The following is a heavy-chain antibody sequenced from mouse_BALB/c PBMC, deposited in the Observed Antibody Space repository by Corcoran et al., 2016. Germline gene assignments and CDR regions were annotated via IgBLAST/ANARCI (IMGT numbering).Heavy chain of an antibody. CDR1: GYSFTGYT. D-gene: IGHD1-1*01. CDR2: INPYNGGT. CDR3: AKDYYGSSYVFAY. V-gene: IGHV1-18*01. Sequence: VQLRQSGPELLKPGASMKISCKASGYSFTGYTMNWVKQSHGKNLEWIGLINPYNGGTSYNQKFKGKATLTVDKSSSTAYMELLSLTSEDSAVYYCAKDYYGSSYVFAYWGQGTLFTVS. J-gene: IGHJ3*01.